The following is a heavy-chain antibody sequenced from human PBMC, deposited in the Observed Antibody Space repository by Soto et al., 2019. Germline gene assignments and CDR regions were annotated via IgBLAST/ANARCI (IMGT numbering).Heavy chain of an antibody. V-gene: IGHV1-69*13. CDR2: IIPIFGTA. CDR3: ARDSSYYYDSSGHYDY. D-gene: IGHD3-22*01. Sequence: ASVKVSCKASGGTFSSYAISWLRQAPGQGLEWMGGIIPIFGTANYAQKFQGRVTITADESTSTAYMELSSLRSEDTAVYYCARDSSYYYDSSGHYDYWGQGTLVTVSS. CDR1: GGTFSSYA. J-gene: IGHJ4*02.